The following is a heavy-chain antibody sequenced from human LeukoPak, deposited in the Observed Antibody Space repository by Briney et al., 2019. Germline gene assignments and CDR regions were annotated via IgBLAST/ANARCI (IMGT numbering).Heavy chain of an antibody. V-gene: IGHV3-21*01. CDR2: IRSSSSYI. CDR3: AREGSGSQYYFDY. Sequence: TRGSLRLSCAASGFTFSSYSMNWVRQAPGKGLEWVSSIRSSSSYIYYADSVKGRFTISRDNAKNSLYLQMNSLRAEDTAVYYCAREGSGSQYYFDYWGQGTLVTVSS. D-gene: IGHD3-10*01. J-gene: IGHJ4*02. CDR1: GFTFSSYS.